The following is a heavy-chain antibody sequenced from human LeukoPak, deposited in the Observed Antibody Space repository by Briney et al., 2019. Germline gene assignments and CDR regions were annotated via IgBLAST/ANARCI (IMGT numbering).Heavy chain of an antibody. V-gene: IGHV3-30*02. CDR2: IRFDGSNK. D-gene: IGHD1-26*01. CDR3: AKREGGSPNWFDP. J-gene: IGHJ5*02. Sequence: GGSLRLSCAASGLTFSNYGMHWVRQTPGKGLEWVAFIRFDGSNKYYADSVKGRFTISRDNSKNTLYLKMSSLRTEDSAVYYCAKREGGSPNWFDPWGQGTLVTVSS. CDR1: GLTFSNYG.